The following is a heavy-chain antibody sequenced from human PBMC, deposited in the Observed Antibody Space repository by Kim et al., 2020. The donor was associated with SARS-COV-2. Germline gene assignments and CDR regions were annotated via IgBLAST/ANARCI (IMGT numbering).Heavy chain of an antibody. Sequence: GGSLRLSCVVSGLTFSNYWMSWVRQSPGKGLEWVAIIKEDGSEKYYVDSVKGRFTISRDNAKNLLFLQMDSLRADDTAVYYCVRDVVDADYLGQGTLVTV. J-gene: IGHJ4*02. CDR1: GLTFSNYW. CDR2: IKEDGSEK. D-gene: IGHD2-15*01. V-gene: IGHV3-7*01. CDR3: VRDVVDADY.